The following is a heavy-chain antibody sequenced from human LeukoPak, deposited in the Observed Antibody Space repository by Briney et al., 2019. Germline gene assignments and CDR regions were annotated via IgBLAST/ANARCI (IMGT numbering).Heavy chain of an antibody. CDR1: GGSISTSSYY. D-gene: IGHD2-15*01. V-gene: IGHV4-39*07. CDR2: IFYSGST. J-gene: IGHJ6*03. Sequence: ASETLSLTCTVSGGSISTSSYYWGWVRQPPGKGLEWIGNIFYSGSTNYNPSLKSRVTISVDTSKNQFSLKLSSVTAADTAVYYCARSVEGYCSGGSCYSYSYYMDVWGKGTTVTVSS. CDR3: ARSVEGYCSGGSCYSYSYYMDV.